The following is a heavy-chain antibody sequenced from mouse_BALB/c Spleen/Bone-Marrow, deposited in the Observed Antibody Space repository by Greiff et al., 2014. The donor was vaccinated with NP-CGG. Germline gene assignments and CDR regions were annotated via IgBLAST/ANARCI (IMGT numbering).Heavy chain of an antibody. D-gene: IGHD3-1*01. CDR3: ARFSQLGLLAY. CDR2: IYPGSGST. V-gene: IGHV1-55*01. Sequence: QVQLKESGAELVKHGTSVKLSCKASGYNFTSYWINWVKLRPGQGLEWIGDIYPGSGSTNYNEKFKSKATLTVDTSSSTAYMQLSSLASEDSALYYCARFSQLGLLAYWGQGTLVTVSA. J-gene: IGHJ3*01. CDR1: GYNFTSYW.